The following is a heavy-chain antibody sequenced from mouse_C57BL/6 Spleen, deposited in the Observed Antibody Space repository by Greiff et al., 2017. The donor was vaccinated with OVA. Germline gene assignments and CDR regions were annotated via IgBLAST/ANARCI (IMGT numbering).Heavy chain of an antibody. J-gene: IGHJ2*01. CDR3: TGLGYYYGSVDLDY. Sequence: EVKLMESGGGLVQPGGSMKLSCVASGFTFSNYWMNWVRQSPEKGLEWVAQIRLKSDNYATHYAETVKGRFTISRDDSKSSVYMQMNNLRAEDTGIYYCTGLGYYYGSVDLDYWGQGTTLTVSS. D-gene: IGHD1-1*01. V-gene: IGHV6-3*01. CDR2: IRLKSDNYAT. CDR1: GFTFSNYW.